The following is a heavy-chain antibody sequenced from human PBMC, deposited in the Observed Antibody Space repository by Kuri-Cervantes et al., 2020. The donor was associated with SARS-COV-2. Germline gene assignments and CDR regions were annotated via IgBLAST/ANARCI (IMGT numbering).Heavy chain of an antibody. CDR2: IYAGGGT. D-gene: IGHD6-13*01. Sequence: GGSLRLSCAASGFIVSSSYMSWVRQAPGKGLEWVSIIYAGGGTYYADSVKGQFTISRDISKNTVLLQMNSLRAEDTAVYYCAREEYSGSWSAVDFVYWGQGTLVTVSS. CDR1: GFIVSSSY. V-gene: IGHV3-66*01. CDR3: AREEYSGSWSAVDFVY. J-gene: IGHJ4*02.